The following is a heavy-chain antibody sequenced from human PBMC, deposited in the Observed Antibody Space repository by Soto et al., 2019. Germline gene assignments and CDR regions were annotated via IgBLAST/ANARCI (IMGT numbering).Heavy chain of an antibody. D-gene: IGHD3-3*01. V-gene: IGHV1-18*01. CDR3: ARFMATIFAVVILDAFDI. Sequence: QVQLVQSGAEVKKPGASVKVSCKASGYTFTSYGISWVRQAPGQGLEWMGWISAYNGNTNYAQKLQGRVTMTTDTSTSTAYMELRSLRSDDTAVYYCARFMATIFAVVILDAFDIWGQGTMVTVSS. CDR2: ISAYNGNT. J-gene: IGHJ3*02. CDR1: GYTFTSYG.